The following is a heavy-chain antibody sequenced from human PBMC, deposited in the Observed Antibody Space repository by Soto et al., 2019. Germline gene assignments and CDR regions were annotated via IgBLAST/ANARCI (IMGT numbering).Heavy chain of an antibody. CDR2: ISYDGSNK. CDR3: AKPAGQQLVTGGYYYFYYMDV. CDR1: GFTFSSYG. J-gene: IGHJ6*03. V-gene: IGHV3-30*18. D-gene: IGHD6-13*01. Sequence: QVQLVESGGGVVQPGRSLRLSCTASGFTFSSYGMHWVRQAPGKGLEWVAVISYDGSNKYYADSVKGRFTISRDNSKNTLYLQMNSLRVEDSAVYYCAKPAGQQLVTGGYYYFYYMDVWGKGTTVTVSS.